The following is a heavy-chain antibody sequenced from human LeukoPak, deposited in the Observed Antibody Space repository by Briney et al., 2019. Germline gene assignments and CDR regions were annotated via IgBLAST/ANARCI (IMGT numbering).Heavy chain of an antibody. V-gene: IGHV3-53*01. CDR1: GFNVNSNY. CDR3: AKTPGYCSGGSCYPRGYYFDY. CDR2: IYSGGST. J-gene: IGHJ4*02. D-gene: IGHD2-15*01. Sequence: RSLRLSCAASGFNVNSNYMNWVRQAPGKGLEWVSAIYSGGSTYYADSVKGRFTISRDNSKNTLYLQMNSLRTEDTAVYYCAKTPGYCSGGSCYPRGYYFDYWGQGTLVTVSS.